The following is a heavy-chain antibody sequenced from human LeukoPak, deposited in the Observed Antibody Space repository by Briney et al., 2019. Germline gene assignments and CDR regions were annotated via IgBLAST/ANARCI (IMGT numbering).Heavy chain of an antibody. J-gene: IGHJ4*02. CDR2: INYRGSA. Sequence: SETLSLTCTVSGGSISSVDYYWSWIRQYPGKGLEWIGYINYRGSAYYNPSLKSRVTISVDTSKNQFSLKLTSVTATDTAVYYCARHYGPWGQGTLVTVSS. D-gene: IGHD3-16*01. V-gene: IGHV4-31*03. CDR3: ARHYGP. CDR1: GGSISSVDYY.